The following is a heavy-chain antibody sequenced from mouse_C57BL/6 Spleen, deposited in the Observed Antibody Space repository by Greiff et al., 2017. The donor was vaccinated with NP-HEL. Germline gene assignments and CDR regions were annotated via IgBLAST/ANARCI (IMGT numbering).Heavy chain of an antibody. D-gene: IGHD2-12*01. V-gene: IGHV14-2*01. CDR1: GFNFTDYY. J-gene: IGHJ4*01. Sequence: EVQLQQPGAELVKPGASVKLSCTASGFNFTDYYMHWVKQRTEQGLEWIGRIDPGDGETKYDPKFQGKATLTVDTSSNTAYLQLSSLTSEDAAVDYCAREAAYDMAMDYWGQGTSVTVAS. CDR2: IDPGDGET. CDR3: AREAAYDMAMDY.